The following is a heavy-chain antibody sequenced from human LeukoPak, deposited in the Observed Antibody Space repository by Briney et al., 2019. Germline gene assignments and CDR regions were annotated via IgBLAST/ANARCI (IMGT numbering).Heavy chain of an antibody. CDR1: GFTFSSYA. Sequence: GGSLRLSCAASGFTFSSYAMHWVRQAPGKGLEWVAVISYDGSNKYYADSVKGRFTISRDNSKNTLYLQMNSLRAEDTAVYYCAKDMAYYDFWSGYYPYGMDVWGQGTTVTVSS. CDR2: ISYDGSNK. D-gene: IGHD3-3*01. V-gene: IGHV3-30-3*01. CDR3: AKDMAYYDFWSGYYPYGMDV. J-gene: IGHJ6*02.